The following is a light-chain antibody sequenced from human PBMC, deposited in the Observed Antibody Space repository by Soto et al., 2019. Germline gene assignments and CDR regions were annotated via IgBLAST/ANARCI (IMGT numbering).Light chain of an antibody. Sequence: DIQMTQSPSSLSASVGDRVTITCRASLSISSDLNWYQQKPGKAPKVLIFGASSLQSGVPSRFSGSGSGTDFTLTISSLQPEDSATYYCQQSYTTPRTFGQGTKLDIK. CDR2: GAS. J-gene: IGKJ2*01. CDR3: QQSYTTPRT. CDR1: LSISSD. V-gene: IGKV1-39*01.